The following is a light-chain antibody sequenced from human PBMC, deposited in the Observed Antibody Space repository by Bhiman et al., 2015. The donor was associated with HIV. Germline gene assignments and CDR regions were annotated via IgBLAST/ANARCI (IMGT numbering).Light chain of an antibody. V-gene: IGLV1-44*01. CDR3: ASWDDSLNGPL. CDR1: DSDIGINS. Sequence: QSVLTQSPSVSGTPGQRVTIFCSGSDSDIGINSVSWYQQLPGTAPKLLIYGNVLRPSRVPDRFSGSKSGTSASLAISGLQAEDEATYFCASWDDSLNGPLFGGGTK. CDR2: GNV. J-gene: IGLJ3*02.